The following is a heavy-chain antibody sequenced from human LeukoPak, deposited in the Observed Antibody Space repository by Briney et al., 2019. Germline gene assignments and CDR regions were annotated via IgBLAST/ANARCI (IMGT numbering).Heavy chain of an antibody. D-gene: IGHD6-13*01. CDR2: IYYSGST. CDR1: GGSISSYY. Sequence: SETLSLTCTVSGGSISSYYWSWIRQPPGKGLEWIGYIYYSGSTNYNPSLKSRVTISADTSKSQFSLKLSSVTAADTAVYYCARDSRIAAGPFDPWGQGTLVTVSS. V-gene: IGHV4-59*01. J-gene: IGHJ5*02. CDR3: ARDSRIAAGPFDP.